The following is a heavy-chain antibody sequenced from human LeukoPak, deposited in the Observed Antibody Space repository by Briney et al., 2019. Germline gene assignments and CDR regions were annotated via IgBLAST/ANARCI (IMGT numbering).Heavy chain of an antibody. Sequence: PGGSLRLPCAASGFSLGTYWMSWVRQAPGKGLEWVANIHPDSNEIYYLDSVKGRFTVSRDNAKNSLYLHMNSLRVEDTAVYYCARGDDFSGDYWGQGTLVTVSS. J-gene: IGHJ4*02. V-gene: IGHV3-7*04. D-gene: IGHD2-21*02. CDR1: GFSLGTYW. CDR2: IHPDSNEI. CDR3: ARGDDFSGDY.